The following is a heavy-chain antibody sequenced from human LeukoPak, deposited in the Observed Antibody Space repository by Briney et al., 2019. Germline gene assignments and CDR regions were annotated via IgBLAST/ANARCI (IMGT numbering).Heavy chain of an antibody. CDR1: GFTFSSYE. V-gene: IGHV3-48*03. Sequence: GGSLRLSCAASGFTFSSYEMNWVRQAPGKGLEWVSYISSSGSTIYYADSVKGRFTISRDNAKNSLYLQMNSLRAEDTAVYYCAGGFSHLEWLLYVGNFDYWGQGTLVTVSS. CDR2: ISSSGSTI. D-gene: IGHD3-3*01. J-gene: IGHJ4*02. CDR3: AGGFSHLEWLLYVGNFDY.